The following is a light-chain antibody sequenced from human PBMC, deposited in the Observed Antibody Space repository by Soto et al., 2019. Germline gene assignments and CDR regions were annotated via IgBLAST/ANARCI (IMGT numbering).Light chain of an antibody. V-gene: IGKV3-20*01. CDR1: QSVSNNY. J-gene: IGKJ1*01. CDR2: GAS. CDR3: QRSDSYSQT. Sequence: EVEVQQVAGALSRTPGKSATLSCRASQSVSNNYLAWYQQKPGQAPRLLIYGASNRATGIPDRFSGSGSGTDFTLTISGLQPDDFATYYCQRSDSYSQTFGQGTKVDIK.